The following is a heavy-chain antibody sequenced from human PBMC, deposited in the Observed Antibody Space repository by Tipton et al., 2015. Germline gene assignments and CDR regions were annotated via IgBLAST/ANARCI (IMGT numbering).Heavy chain of an antibody. Sequence: TLSLTCTVSGGSVSTSNYYWGWIRQSPGKGLEWIGYISYSGSTHYNPSLKSRVTISVDTSKTQFSLHLSSVTAADTAVYYCARARGLRAGLIDSWGQGSLVTVST. CDR3: ARARGLRAGLIDS. V-gene: IGHV4-61*01. D-gene: IGHD3/OR15-3a*01. J-gene: IGHJ4*02. CDR2: ISYSGST. CDR1: GGSVSTSNYY.